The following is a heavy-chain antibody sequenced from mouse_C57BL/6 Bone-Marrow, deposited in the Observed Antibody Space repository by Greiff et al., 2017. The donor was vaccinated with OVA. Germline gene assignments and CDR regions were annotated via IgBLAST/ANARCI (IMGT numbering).Heavy chain of an antibody. CDR1: GYSFTGYY. D-gene: IGHD1-1*01. V-gene: IGHV1-42*01. Sequence: DVQLQESGPELVKPGASVKISCKASGYSFTGYYMNWVKQSPEKSLEWIGEFNPSTGGTTYNQKFKAKATLTVDKSSSTAYMQLKSLTSEDSAVYYCARSGLNYYGDFDYWGQGTTLTVSS. CDR2: FNPSTGGT. CDR3: ARSGLNYYGDFDY. J-gene: IGHJ2*01.